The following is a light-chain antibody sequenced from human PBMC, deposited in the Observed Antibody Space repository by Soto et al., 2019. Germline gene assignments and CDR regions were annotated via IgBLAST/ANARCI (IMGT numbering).Light chain of an antibody. CDR1: QGISSW. CDR2: AAS. Sequence: DIQMTQSPSSLSASVGDRVTITCRASQGISSWLARYQQQPEKAPKSLIYAASALQGGVPSRFSDCASETEFTRTISVLQREDLATYYWQQYLSYPLTVRGGTNVEIK. J-gene: IGKJ4*01. V-gene: IGKV1D-16*01. CDR3: QQYLSYPLT.